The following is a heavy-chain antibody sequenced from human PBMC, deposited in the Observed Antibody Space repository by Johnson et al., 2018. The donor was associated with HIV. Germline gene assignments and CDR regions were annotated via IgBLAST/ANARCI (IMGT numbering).Heavy chain of an antibody. V-gene: IGHV3-13*01. J-gene: IGHJ3*02. CDR1: GFTFTSYA. CDR2: IGTAGDT. D-gene: IGHD6-19*01. CDR3: ARAVPSDAFDI. Sequence: VRLVESGGGVVQPGRSLRLSCAASGFTFTSYAMHWVRQATVKGLEWVSAIGTAGDTYYPGSVKGRFTISRENAKNSLYLQMNSLRAGDTAVYYCARAVPSDAFDIWGQGTMVTVSS.